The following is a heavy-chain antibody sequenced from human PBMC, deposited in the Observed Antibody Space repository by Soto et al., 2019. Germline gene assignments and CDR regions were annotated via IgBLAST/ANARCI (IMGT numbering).Heavy chain of an antibody. J-gene: IGHJ1*01. CDR3: ARSAGDYGLSKYFQP. CDR2: IYYSGTT. CDR1: GGSISSGDYY. Sequence: QVQLQESGPGLVEPSQTLSLICTVSGGSISSGDYYWSWIRQLPGKGLEWIGYIYYSGTTFHNPSLKSRVSISVDTSKNLFSLKLRSVTAADTAVYYCARSAGDYGLSKYFQPWGQGTLVTVSS. D-gene: IGHD4-17*01. V-gene: IGHV4-31*03.